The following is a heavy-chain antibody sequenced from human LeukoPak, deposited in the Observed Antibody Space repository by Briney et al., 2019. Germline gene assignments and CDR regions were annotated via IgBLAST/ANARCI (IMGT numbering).Heavy chain of an antibody. CDR3: AKFTDYGGNPYYFDY. J-gene: IGHJ4*02. Sequence: GGSLRLSCAASGFTFSSYGMHWVSQAPGKGLEWVASIWYEGRTKYYIDSVKGRFTISRDNSRNTLNLQMNSLRAEDTAVYYCAKFTDYGGNPYYFDYWGQGTLVTVSS. CDR2: IWYEGRTK. D-gene: IGHD4-23*01. CDR1: GFTFSSYG. V-gene: IGHV3-33*06.